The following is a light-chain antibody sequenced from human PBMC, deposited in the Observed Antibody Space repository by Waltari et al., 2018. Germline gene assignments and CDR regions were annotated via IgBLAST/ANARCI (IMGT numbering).Light chain of an antibody. V-gene: IGLV3-19*01. CDR3: NSRGSSGNLMV. Sequence: SSELTQDPAVSVALGQTVRITCQGDSLRSYYASWYQQKPGQAPVLVIYGKNNRPSWIPDRFAGASSGNTAPLTITGAQAEDEADYYCNSRGSSGNLMVFGGGTKLTVL. J-gene: IGLJ3*02. CDR2: GKN. CDR1: SLRSYY.